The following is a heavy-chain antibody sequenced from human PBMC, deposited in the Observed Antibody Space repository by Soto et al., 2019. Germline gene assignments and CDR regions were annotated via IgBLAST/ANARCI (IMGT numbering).Heavy chain of an antibody. D-gene: IGHD3-9*01. J-gene: IGHJ4*02. V-gene: IGHV2-26*01. CDR3: ARLAPTYYDILTGYYPDY. Sequence: QVTLKESGPVLVKPTETLTLTCTVSGFSLSNARMGVSWIRQPPGKALEWLAHICSNDEKSYSTSLKSRLTISKDTSKSQVVLTMTNMDPVDTATYYCARLAPTYYDILTGYYPDYWGQGTLVTVSS. CDR2: ICSNDEK. CDR1: GFSLSNARMG.